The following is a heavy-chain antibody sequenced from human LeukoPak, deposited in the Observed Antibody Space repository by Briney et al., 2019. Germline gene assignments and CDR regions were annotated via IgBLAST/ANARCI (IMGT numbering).Heavy chain of an antibody. CDR2: ISPTGST. D-gene: IGHD1-7*01. J-gene: IGHJ4*02. CDR3: VRAVTGTSLYDY. V-gene: IGHV4-31*11. Sequence: PSETLSLTCAVSGGSVSSADSHWGWIRQYPGKGLEWIGYISPTGSTSYNPSLKSRVMISRDSSKNQFSLMLTSVTAAGTAVYYCVRAVTGTSLYDYWGQGTLVTVSS. CDR1: GGSVSSADSH.